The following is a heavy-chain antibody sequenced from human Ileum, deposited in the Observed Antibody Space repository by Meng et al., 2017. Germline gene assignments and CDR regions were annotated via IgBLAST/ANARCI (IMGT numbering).Heavy chain of an antibody. CDR2: IHHSGST. Sequence: QVQLQESGPGLLKPSGNPSLTCAVSGGSISTSDWWSWVRQPPGKGLEWIGEIHHSGSTNYNPSLKSRVTISVDKSKNQFSLKLNSVTAADTAVYYCAREWSGSYRHFDYWGQGTLVTVSS. D-gene: IGHD1-26*01. J-gene: IGHJ4*02. V-gene: IGHV4-4*02. CDR3: AREWSGSYRHFDY. CDR1: GGSISTSDW.